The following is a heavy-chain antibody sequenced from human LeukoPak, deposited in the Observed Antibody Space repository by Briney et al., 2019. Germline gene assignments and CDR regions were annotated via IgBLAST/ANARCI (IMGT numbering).Heavy chain of an antibody. CDR2: IYHRGST. CDR3: ARTRAEPGIAAAGDPKPFDY. V-gene: IGHV4-4*02. D-gene: IGHD6-13*01. Sequence: PSVTQSLTCAVSGGFISISNWWGPVRQPPGEGLEWIEEIYHRGSTNYNPSLKSRVTISVDKSKNQFSLKLSSVTAADTAVYYCARTRAEPGIAAAGDPKPFDYWGQGTLVTVSS. J-gene: IGHJ4*02. CDR1: GGFISISNW.